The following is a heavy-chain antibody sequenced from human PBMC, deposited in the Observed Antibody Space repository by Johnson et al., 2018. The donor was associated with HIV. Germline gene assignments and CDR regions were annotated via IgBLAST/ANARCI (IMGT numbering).Heavy chain of an antibody. D-gene: IGHD3-22*01. Sequence: VQLVESGGGLVQPGGSLRLSCAASGFSFSTYAMTWVRQAPGKGLEWVAAITGSGGSTYYAASVKGRFPISRDNSTNTLYRQMNSLRAEDTAVYYVAKDKGYYDSSGPKGIWSQGTMVTVSS. CDR3: AKDKGYYDSSGPKGI. V-gene: IGHV3-23*04. CDR2: ITGSGGST. J-gene: IGHJ3*02. CDR1: GFSFSTYA.